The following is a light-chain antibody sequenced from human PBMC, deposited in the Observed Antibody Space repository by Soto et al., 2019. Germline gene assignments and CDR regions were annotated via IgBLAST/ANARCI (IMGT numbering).Light chain of an antibody. Sequence: EIVLTQSPATLSLSPGERATHSCRASQSIGSYLIWYQQKPGQAPRLLISDASNRATGVPARFSGSGSGTDFTLTISSLEPDDFAVFYCQQRANWPITFGQGTRLEIK. V-gene: IGKV3-11*01. J-gene: IGKJ5*01. CDR1: QSIGSY. CDR3: QQRANWPIT. CDR2: DAS.